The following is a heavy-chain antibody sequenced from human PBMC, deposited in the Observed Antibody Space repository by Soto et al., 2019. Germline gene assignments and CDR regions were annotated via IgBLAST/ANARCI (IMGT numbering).Heavy chain of an antibody. CDR3: TTGTSSLGYDILTGYSRANYGMDV. V-gene: IGHV3-15*07. CDR1: GFTFSNAW. D-gene: IGHD3-9*01. Sequence: GGSLRLSCAASGFTFSNAWMNWVRQAPGKGLEWVGRIKSKTDGGTTDYAAPVKGRFTISRDDSKNTLYLQMNSLKTEDTAVYYCTTGTSSLGYDILTGYSRANYGMDVWGQGTTVTVSS. CDR2: IKSKTDGGTT. J-gene: IGHJ6*02.